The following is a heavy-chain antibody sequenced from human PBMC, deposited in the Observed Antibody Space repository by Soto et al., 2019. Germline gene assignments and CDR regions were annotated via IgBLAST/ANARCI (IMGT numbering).Heavy chain of an antibody. D-gene: IGHD3-10*01. Sequence: QVQLVESGGGVVQPGRSLRLSCAASGFTFSSYGMHWVRQAPGKGLEWVAVISYDGSNKYYADSVKGRFTISRDNSKNTVYVQMNSMRAEETAVYYCAQWLGAFHYWGQGTLVTASS. J-gene: IGHJ4*02. V-gene: IGHV3-30*18. CDR2: ISYDGSNK. CDR1: GFTFSSYG. CDR3: AQWLGAFHY.